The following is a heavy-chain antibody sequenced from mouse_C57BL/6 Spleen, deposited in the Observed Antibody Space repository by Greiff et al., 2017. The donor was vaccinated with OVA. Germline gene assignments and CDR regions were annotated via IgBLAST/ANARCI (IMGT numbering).Heavy chain of an antibody. D-gene: IGHD1-1*01. J-gene: IGHJ4*01. CDR1: GYTFTSYW. CDR2: IDPSDSYT. Sequence: QVQLQQPGAELVRPGPSVKLSCKASGYTFTSYWMHWVKQRPGQGLEWIGVIDPSDSYTNYNQKFKGKATLTVDTSSSTAYMQLSSLTSEDSAVYYCARSGSSSYYAMDYWGQGTSVTVSS. CDR3: ARSGSSSYYAMDY. V-gene: IGHV1-59*01.